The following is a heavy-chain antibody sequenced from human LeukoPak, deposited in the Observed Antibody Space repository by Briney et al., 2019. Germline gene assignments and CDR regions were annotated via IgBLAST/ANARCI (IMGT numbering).Heavy chain of an antibody. D-gene: IGHD6-6*01. CDR1: GFTFSSYW. V-gene: IGHV3-7*01. CDR2: IKQEGSEK. J-gene: IGHJ6*03. CDR3: AREEGIAARRSDYYYYMDV. Sequence: AGGSLRLACAASGFTFSSYWMSWVRQAPGKGLEWVANIKQEGSEKYYVDSVKGRFTISGDNAKNSLYLQMHSLRAEDPAVYYCAREEGIAARRSDYYYYMDVWGKGTTVTVSS.